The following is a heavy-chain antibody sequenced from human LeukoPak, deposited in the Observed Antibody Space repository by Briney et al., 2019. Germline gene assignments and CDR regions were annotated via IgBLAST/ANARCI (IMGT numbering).Heavy chain of an antibody. D-gene: IGHD6-13*01. Sequence: ASVKASCKASGYTFIGYYIHWVRQAPGQGLEWMGWINPNSGGTNYAQKFQGRVTMTRDTSISTAYMGLSRLRSDDTAVYYCARATWAIAAAGIYYAFDIWGQGTMVTVSS. CDR1: GYTFIGYY. CDR2: INPNSGGT. J-gene: IGHJ3*02. CDR3: ARATWAIAAAGIYYAFDI. V-gene: IGHV1-2*02.